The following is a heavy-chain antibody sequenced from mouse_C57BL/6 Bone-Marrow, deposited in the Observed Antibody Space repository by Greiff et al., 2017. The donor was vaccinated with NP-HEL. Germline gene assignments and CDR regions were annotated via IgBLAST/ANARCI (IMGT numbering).Heavy chain of an antibody. Sequence: EVQLVESGGGLVQPGGSLKLSCAASGFTFSDYGMAWVRQAPRKGPEWVAFISNLAYSIYYAATVTGRFTISRENAKNTLYLEMSSLRSEDTAMYYCARHGSHYYAMDYWGQGTSVTVSS. D-gene: IGHD1-1*01. CDR3: ARHGSHYYAMDY. V-gene: IGHV5-15*01. CDR2: ISNLAYSI. CDR1: GFTFSDYG. J-gene: IGHJ4*01.